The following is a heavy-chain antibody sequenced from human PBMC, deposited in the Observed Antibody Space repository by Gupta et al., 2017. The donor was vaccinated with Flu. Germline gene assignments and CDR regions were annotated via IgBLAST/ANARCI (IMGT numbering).Heavy chain of an antibody. J-gene: IGHJ4*02. CDR3: AKARSSTTTSCSNY. D-gene: IGHD2-2*01. CDR2: FSGSGDST. Sequence: ELQLLESGGGLVQPGGSLRLSCAASGFTLCNYAMRWVRQAPGKGLDWVSGFSGSGDSTHYADSVKGRFTISRDNSKDTLYLQMNSLRAEDTAVYYCAKARSSTTTSCSNYWGQGTLVTVSS. CDR1: GFTLCNYA. V-gene: IGHV3-23*01.